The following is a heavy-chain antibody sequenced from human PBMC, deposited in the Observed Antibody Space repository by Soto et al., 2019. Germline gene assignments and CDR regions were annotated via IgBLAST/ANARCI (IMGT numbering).Heavy chain of an antibody. J-gene: IGHJ4*02. CDR1: HYPFPKYW. CDR2: ISGDGIST. CDR3: TPIDSSDSG. D-gene: IGHD3-22*01. Sequence: PAASLTPSSPTVHYPFPKYWMHWVRQAPGKGLVWVSRISGDGISTNYADSVKGRFTISRDNAKNTLYLQMNSRRAEDTAVYYCTPIDSSDSGWGQQT. V-gene: IGHV3-74*01.